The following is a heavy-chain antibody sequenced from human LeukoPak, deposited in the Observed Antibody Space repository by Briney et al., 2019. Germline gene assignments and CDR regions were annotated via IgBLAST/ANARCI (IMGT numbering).Heavy chain of an antibody. CDR3: ARGLNDSWTGENY. CDR2: INHSGST. V-gene: IGHV4-34*01. D-gene: IGHD3-3*01. CDR1: DGSFSGYY. Sequence: SETLSPTCAVYDGSFSGYYWSWIRQPPWKGLEWIGEINHSGSTNYNPSLKSRVTISLDTSKSQFSLKVRYVTAADTAVYYCARGLNDSWTGENYWGQGTLVTVSS. J-gene: IGHJ4*02.